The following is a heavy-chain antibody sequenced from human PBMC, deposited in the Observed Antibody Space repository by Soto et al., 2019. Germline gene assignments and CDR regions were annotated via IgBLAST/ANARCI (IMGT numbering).Heavy chain of an antibody. CDR2: ISSNGGST. D-gene: IGHD4-17*01. J-gene: IGHJ6*02. Sequence: EVQLVESGGGLVQPGGSLRLSCSASGFTFSSYAMHWVRQAPGTGLEYVSAISSNGGSTYYADSVKGRFTISRDNSKNTLYLQMSSLRAEDTAVYYCVPLRTVTTLPRGYYYYGMDVWGQGTTVTVSS. CDR3: VPLRTVTTLPRGYYYYGMDV. CDR1: GFTFSSYA. V-gene: IGHV3-64D*06.